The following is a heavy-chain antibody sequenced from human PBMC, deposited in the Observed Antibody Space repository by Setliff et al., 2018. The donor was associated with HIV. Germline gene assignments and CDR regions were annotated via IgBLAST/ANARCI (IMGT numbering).Heavy chain of an antibody. Sequence: GGSLRLSCAASGFTFSSYAMHWVRQAPGKGLEWVAVISYDGSTDYADSVKGRFTISRDNSKNTPYLQMNSLRAEDTAVYYCAKDLQLWLGTDYYYYAMDVWGQGTTVTVSS. CDR2: ISYDGST. D-gene: IGHD5-18*01. J-gene: IGHJ6*02. CDR1: GFTFSSYA. CDR3: AKDLQLWLGTDYYYYAMDV. V-gene: IGHV3-30*01.